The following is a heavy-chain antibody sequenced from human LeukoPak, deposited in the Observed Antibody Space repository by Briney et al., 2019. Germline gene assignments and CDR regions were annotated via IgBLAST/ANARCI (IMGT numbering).Heavy chain of an antibody. V-gene: IGHV3-21*01. CDR3: ARVKGLATLAY. J-gene: IGHJ4*02. Sequence: GGSLRLSCAASGFTFSSYSMNWVRQAPGKGLEWVSSISSSSSYIYYAGSVKGRFTISRDNAKNSLYLQMNSLRAEDTAVYYCARVKGLATLAYWGQGTLVTVSS. D-gene: IGHD5-12*01. CDR1: GFTFSSYS. CDR2: ISSSSSYI.